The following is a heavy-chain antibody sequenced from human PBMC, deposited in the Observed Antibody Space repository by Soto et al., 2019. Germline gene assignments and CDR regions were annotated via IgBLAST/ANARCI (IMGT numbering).Heavy chain of an antibody. CDR1: GDSVSSNSAG. CDR2: THYRSKWYY. CDR3: ARGEQYSGRIFDY. J-gene: IGHJ4*01. Sequence: PSQTLSLTCVITGDSVSSNSAGWSWVRQSPSRGLEWLGRTHYRSKWYYEYAVSVRGRITINPDTSKNQSSLQLNSVTPEDTAVYFCARGEQYSGRIFDYWGQGTLVTVSS. V-gene: IGHV6-1*01. D-gene: IGHD1-26*01.